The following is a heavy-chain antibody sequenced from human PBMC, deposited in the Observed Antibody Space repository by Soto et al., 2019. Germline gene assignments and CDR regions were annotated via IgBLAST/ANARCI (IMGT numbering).Heavy chain of an antibody. D-gene: IGHD3-9*01. V-gene: IGHV4-59*12. Sequence: PGGSLRLSCAASGFTFSSYWMNWVRQAPGKGLEWIGYIYYSGSTNYNPSLKSRVTISVDTSKNQFSLKLSSVTAADTAVFYCARLYYDILTGHQLIDYWGQRTLVTVSS. CDR2: IYYSGST. CDR1: GFTFSSYW. J-gene: IGHJ4*02. CDR3: ARLYYDILTGHQLIDY.